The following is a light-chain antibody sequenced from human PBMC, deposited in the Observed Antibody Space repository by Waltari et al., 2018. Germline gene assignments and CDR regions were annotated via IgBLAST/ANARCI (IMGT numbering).Light chain of an antibody. V-gene: IGKV4-1*01. Sequence: DIVMTQSPDSLAVSLGESATINCKPSQSVLYSSNNKNYLAWYQQKPGQPPKLLIYWASTRESGVPDRFSGSGSGTDFTLTISSLQAEDVAVYYCQQYYSTLRTFGQGTKVEIK. CDR2: WAS. CDR1: QSVLYSSNNKNY. CDR3: QQYYSTLRT. J-gene: IGKJ1*01.